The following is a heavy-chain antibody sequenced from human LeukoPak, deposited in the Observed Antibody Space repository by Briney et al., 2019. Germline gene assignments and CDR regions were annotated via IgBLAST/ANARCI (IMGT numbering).Heavy chain of an antibody. CDR3: ARKRERPTTGIDY. CDR1: GGSISSTNSY. Sequence: SETLSLTCTVSGGSISSTNSYWGWIRQSPRTGLEWIGNIYSSGSSYYNPSLKSRVTISIDTSENQFSLKLTSVTAADTAVYYCARKRERPTTGIDYWGQGTLVTVSS. D-gene: IGHD1-26*01. J-gene: IGHJ4*02. CDR2: IYSSGSS. V-gene: IGHV4-39*07.